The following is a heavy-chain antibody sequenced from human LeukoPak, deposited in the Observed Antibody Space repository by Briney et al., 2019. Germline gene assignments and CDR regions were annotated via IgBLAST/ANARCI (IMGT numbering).Heavy chain of an antibody. Sequence: PGGSLRLSCAASGFTFDDYGMSWVRHAPGKGLEWVSGINWNGGSTGYADSVKGRFTISRDNAKNSLYLQMNSLRAEDTALYYCARAYCGGDCYSVGYYYYYMDVWGKGTTVTVSS. D-gene: IGHD2-21*02. V-gene: IGHV3-20*04. CDR3: ARAYCGGDCYSVGYYYYYMDV. CDR1: GFTFDDYG. CDR2: INWNGGST. J-gene: IGHJ6*03.